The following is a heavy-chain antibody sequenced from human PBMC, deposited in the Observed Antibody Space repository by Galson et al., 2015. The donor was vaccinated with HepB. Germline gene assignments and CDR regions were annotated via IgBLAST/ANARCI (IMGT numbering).Heavy chain of an antibody. CDR3: ARVAASDYGDHAHFDY. CDR1: GFTFSDYY. V-gene: IGHV3-11*06. D-gene: IGHD4-17*01. CDR2: ISSSSPYT. J-gene: IGHJ4*02. Sequence: SLRLSCAASGFTFSDYYMSWIRQAPGTGLEWVSYISSSSPYTNYAASVKGRVTISRDNAKNSLYLQINSLRAEDTAVYYCARVAASDYGDHAHFDYWGQGTLVTVSS.